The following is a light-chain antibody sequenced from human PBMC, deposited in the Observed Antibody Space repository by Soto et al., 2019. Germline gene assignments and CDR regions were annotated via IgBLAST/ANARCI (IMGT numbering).Light chain of an antibody. CDR3: QQFALLPRT. CDR1: QDISNS. CDR2: GAS. J-gene: IGKJ2*01. Sequence: DIQMTQSPSSLSASVGARVTITCLASQDISNSLNWYQQKKGQAPELLIYGASNLEPEVPSRFSGSGSGTEFTLTISSLQPEDVATYYCQQFALLPRTFDQGAKLEIK. V-gene: IGKV1-33*01.